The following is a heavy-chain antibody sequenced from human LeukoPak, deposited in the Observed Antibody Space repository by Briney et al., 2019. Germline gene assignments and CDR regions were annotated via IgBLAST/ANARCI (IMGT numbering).Heavy chain of an antibody. CDR3: AKALVAGGLFDS. CDR2: ISASGSGT. Sequence: PGGSLRLSCVASGFTFSSYPMTWVRQAPGKGLEWVSVISASGSGTYYADSVKGRFTISRDNSKNTLFLQMNSLRAEDTAMYYRAKALVAGGLFDSWGQGTQVTVSS. D-gene: IGHD2-15*01. J-gene: IGHJ4*02. CDR1: GFTFSSYP. V-gene: IGHV3-23*01.